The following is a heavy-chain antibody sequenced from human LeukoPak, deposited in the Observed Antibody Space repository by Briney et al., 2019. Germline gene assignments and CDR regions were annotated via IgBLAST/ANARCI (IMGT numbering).Heavy chain of an antibody. CDR3: ARSWMGYCSGGSCRRPYYFDY. CDR1: GYTFTSYG. D-gene: IGHD2-15*01. Sequence: ASVKVSCKASGYTFTSYGISWVRQAPGQGLEWMGIINPSGGSTSYAQKFQGRVTITADKSTSTAYMELSSLRSEDTAVYYCARSWMGYCSGGSCRRPYYFDYWGQGTLVTVSS. V-gene: IGHV1-46*01. CDR2: INPSGGST. J-gene: IGHJ4*02.